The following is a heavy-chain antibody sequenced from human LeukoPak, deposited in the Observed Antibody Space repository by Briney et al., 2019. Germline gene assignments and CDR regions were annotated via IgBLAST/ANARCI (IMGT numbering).Heavy chain of an antibody. CDR1: GYTFSDYG. D-gene: IGHD3-22*01. CDR3: ARDYHDSSGQRAFDY. J-gene: IGHJ4*02. CDR2: ISAYNGNT. V-gene: IGHV1-18*01. Sequence: GASVKVSCKTSGYTFSDYGLTWVRQAPGQGLEWMGWISAYNGNTNYAQKLQGRVTMTTDTSTSTAYMELRSLRSDDTAVYYCARDYHDSSGQRAFDYWGQGTLVTVSS.